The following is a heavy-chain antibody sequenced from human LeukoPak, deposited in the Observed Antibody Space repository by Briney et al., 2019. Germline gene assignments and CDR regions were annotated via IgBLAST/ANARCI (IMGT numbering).Heavy chain of an antibody. CDR2: VNAGNGNT. Sequence: ASEKVSCKSSGYTFSNSGLHWVRQAPGQSLEWMGWVNAGNGNTKYSQKFQDRLTITRDTSASTVYKESNSLKSEDPAMYYCARGRGLIVTSRFETWGQGTLVTVSS. CDR3: ARGRGLIVTSRFET. V-gene: IGHV1-3*01. CDR1: GYTFSNSG. D-gene: IGHD3-9*01. J-gene: IGHJ5*02.